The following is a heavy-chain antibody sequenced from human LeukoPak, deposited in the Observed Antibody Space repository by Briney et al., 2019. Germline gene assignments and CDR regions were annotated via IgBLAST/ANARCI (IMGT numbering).Heavy chain of an antibody. V-gene: IGHV1-46*01. J-gene: IGHJ5*02. D-gene: IGHD6-19*01. CDR2: INPSGGST. CDR1: GYTFTSYY. Sequence: ASVKVSCKASGYTFTSYYMHWVRQAPGQGLEWMGIINPSGGSTSYAQKFQGRVTMTRDTSTSTVYMELSSLRSEDTSVYYCAREFGLIAVAGRNWFDPRGQGTLVTVSS. CDR3: AREFGLIAVAGRNWFDP.